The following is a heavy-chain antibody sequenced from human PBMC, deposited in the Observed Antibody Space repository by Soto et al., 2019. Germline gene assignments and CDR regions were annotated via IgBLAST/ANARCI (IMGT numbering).Heavy chain of an antibody. CDR3: ANCVSTACDPAWGLQFFDP. V-gene: IGHV4-38-2*01. CDR2: IYLSGTT. Sequence: PSETLSLTCAVSSFSISRCYYWGWTRQPPGKGLEWIGSIYLSGTTNYSPSLKSRVTISIDTSKNQFSLTLRSVTAADAAVYYCANCVSTACDPAWGLQFFDPWGQGSLATVSS. D-gene: IGHD2-2*01. J-gene: IGHJ5*02. CDR1: SFSISRCYY.